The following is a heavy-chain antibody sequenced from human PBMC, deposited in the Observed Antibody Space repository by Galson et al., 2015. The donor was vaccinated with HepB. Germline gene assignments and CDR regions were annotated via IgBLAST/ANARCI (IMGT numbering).Heavy chain of an antibody. D-gene: IGHD6-13*01. CDR3: TREVKYSSSSDY. J-gene: IGHJ4*02. CDR2: IRSKAYGGTT. Sequence: SLRLSCAASGFTFGDYAMSWVRQAPGKGLEWVGFIRSKAYGGTTEYAASVKGRFTISRDDSKSIAYLQMNSLKTEDTAVYYCTREVKYSSSSDYWGQGTLVTVSS. CDR1: GFTFGDYA. V-gene: IGHV3-49*04.